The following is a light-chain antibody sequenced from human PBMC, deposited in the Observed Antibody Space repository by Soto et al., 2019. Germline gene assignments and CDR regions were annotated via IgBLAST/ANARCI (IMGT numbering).Light chain of an antibody. CDR1: SSNIGKNY. V-gene: IGLV1-51*01. CDR2: DDN. J-gene: IGLJ3*02. Sequence: QSVLTQPPSVSAAPGQKVTISCSGGSSNIGKNYVSWYQQLPGTAPNLLIYDDNRRPSGIPDRFSGSKSGTSATLGITGLQTGDEADYYCGTWDSSLSVWLFGRGTKLTVL. CDR3: GTWDSSLSVWL.